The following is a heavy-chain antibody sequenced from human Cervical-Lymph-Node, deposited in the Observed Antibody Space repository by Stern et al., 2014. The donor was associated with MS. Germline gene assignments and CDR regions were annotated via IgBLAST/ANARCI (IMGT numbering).Heavy chain of an antibody. Sequence: QEQLVQSGAELKKPGSSVKVSCKASGGTFSSYGISWVRQAPGQGLEWMGGIIPHFGTADYARRFQGRVTITADLSTRTAYMGISSLRSEDTAVYYCARYGDFGSNYGMDVWGQGTTVTVSS. CDR3: ARYGDFGSNYGMDV. CDR2: IIPHFGTA. D-gene: IGHD2-21*02. CDR1: GGTFSSYG. V-gene: IGHV1-69*01. J-gene: IGHJ6*02.